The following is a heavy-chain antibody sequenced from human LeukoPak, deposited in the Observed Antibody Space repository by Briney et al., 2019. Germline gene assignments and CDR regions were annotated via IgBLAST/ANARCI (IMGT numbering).Heavy chain of an antibody. V-gene: IGHV3-30-3*01. J-gene: IGHJ6*02. CDR1: GFTFSSYA. D-gene: IGHD1-26*01. CDR3: AKDKEGSGSYYYYYGMDV. Sequence: GGSLRLSCAASGFTFSSYAMHWVRQAPGKGLEWVAVISYDGSNKYYADSVKGRFTISRDNSKNTLYLQMNSLRAEDTAVYYCAKDKEGSGSYYYYYGMDVWGQGTTVTVSS. CDR2: ISYDGSNK.